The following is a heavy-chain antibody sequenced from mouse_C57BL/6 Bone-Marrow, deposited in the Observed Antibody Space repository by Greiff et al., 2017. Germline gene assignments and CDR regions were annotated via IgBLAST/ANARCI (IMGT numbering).Heavy chain of an antibody. CDR2: IHPNSGST. J-gene: IGHJ3*01. V-gene: IGHV1-64*01. CDR1: GYTFTSYW. CDR3: ARPPFKIRSSWFAY. D-gene: IGHD1-1*01. Sequence: QVQLKQPGAELVKPGASVKLSCKASGYTFTSYWMHWVKQRPGQGLEWIGMIHPNSGSTNYNEKFKSKATLTVDKSSSTAYMQLSSLTSEDSAVYYCARPPFKIRSSWFAYWGQGTLVTVSA.